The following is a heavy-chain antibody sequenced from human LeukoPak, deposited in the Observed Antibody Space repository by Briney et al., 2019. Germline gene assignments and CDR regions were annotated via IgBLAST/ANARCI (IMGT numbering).Heavy chain of an antibody. V-gene: IGHV4-59*06. Sequence: SETLSLTCTVSRGSISSYYWSWIRQHPGKGLEWIGYIYYSGSTYYNPSLKSRVTISVDTSKNQFSLKLSSVTAADTAVYYCARVPHHYDSSGGYFDYWGQGTLVTVSS. D-gene: IGHD3-22*01. J-gene: IGHJ4*02. CDR3: ARVPHHYDSSGGYFDY. CDR1: RGSISSYY. CDR2: IYYSGST.